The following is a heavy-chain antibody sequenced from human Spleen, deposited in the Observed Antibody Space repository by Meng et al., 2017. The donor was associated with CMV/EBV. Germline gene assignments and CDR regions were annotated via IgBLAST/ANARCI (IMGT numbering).Heavy chain of an antibody. D-gene: IGHD2-2*02. Sequence: GGSLRLSCTVSGFPFSTYGMHRVRQAPGKGLEWVAFIKLDGSYKYYGDSAKGRFTISRDNSKNTLYLQMNSLRGEDTAVYFCAKDQREGISYLDYWGQGTLVTVSS. V-gene: IGHV3-30*02. J-gene: IGHJ4*02. CDR2: IKLDGSYK. CDR3: AKDQREGISYLDY. CDR1: GFPFSTYG.